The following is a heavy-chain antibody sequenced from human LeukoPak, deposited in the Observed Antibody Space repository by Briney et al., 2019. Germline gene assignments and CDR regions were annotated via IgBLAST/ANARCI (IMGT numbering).Heavy chain of an antibody. CDR2: IYPGGDSA. V-gene: IGHV1-46*01. CDR3: ARSYNMHDCSDP. CDR1: GYTFTSYY. J-gene: IGHJ5*02. D-gene: IGHD3-10*01. Sequence: GASVKVSCKASGYTFTSYYIHWVRQAHGRGIEWMGMIYPGGDSATYAQKLQGRVTMTRDTSTSTVYMDLSSLRSEDTAVYYCARSYNMHDCSDPWGQGTLVTVSS.